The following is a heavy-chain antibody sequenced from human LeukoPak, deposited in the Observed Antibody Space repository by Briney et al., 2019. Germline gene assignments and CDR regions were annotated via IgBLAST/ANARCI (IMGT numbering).Heavy chain of an antibody. V-gene: IGHV4-38-2*02. D-gene: IGHD1/OR15-1a*01. CDR1: GYSISSGYY. CDR3: ASREHTEDY. J-gene: IGHJ4*02. Sequence: PSETLSLTCTVSGYSISSGYYWGWIRQPPGKGLEWIGRIYHSGSPYYNPSLKSRVTISVATYKTQFSLQLSSVPAADTAVYYCASREHTEDYWGQGTLVTVSS. CDR2: IYHSGSP.